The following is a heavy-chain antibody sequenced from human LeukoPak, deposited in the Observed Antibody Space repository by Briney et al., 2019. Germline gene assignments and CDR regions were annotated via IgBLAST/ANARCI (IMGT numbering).Heavy chain of an antibody. CDR3: ARAGIGIRYYMDV. Sequence: SETLSLTCAVSGYSISSGYYWGWLRQPPGTGLEWIGNIYHSGSTYYNPSLRSRVTISVDTSKNQFSLKLSSVTAADTAVYYCARAGIGIRYYMDVWGKGTTVTVSS. D-gene: IGHD3-10*01. V-gene: IGHV4-38-2*01. J-gene: IGHJ6*03. CDR2: IYHSGST. CDR1: GYSISSGYY.